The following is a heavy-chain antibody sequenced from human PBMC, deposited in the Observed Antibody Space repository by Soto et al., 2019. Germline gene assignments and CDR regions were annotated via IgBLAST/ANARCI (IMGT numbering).Heavy chain of an antibody. D-gene: IGHD1-26*01. CDR3: AKSMYSGSYPADY. CDR2: ISGSGGST. CDR1: GFTFSSYA. V-gene: IGHV3-23*01. J-gene: IGHJ4*02. Sequence: GGSLRLSCAASGFTFSSYAMSWVRQAPGKGLEWVSAISGSGGSTYYADSVKGRFTISRDNTKNTLYLQMNSLRAEDTAVYYCAKSMYSGSYPADYWGQGTLVTVSS.